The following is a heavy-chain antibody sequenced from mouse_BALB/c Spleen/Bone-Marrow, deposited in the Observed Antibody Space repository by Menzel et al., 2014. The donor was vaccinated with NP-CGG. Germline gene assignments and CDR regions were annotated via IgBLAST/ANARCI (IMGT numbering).Heavy chain of an antibody. CDR3: ARDGGLRGYAMDY. CDR1: GISITTGNYR. Sequence: VQLQQSGPGLVKPSQTVSLPCTVTGISITTGNYRWSWIRQFPGNKLEWIGYIYYSGTITYNPSLTSRTTITRDTSXNQFFLEMNSLTAEDTATYYCARDGGLRGYAMDYWGQGTSVTVSS. CDR2: IYYSGTI. V-gene: IGHV3-5*02. D-gene: IGHD2-4*01. J-gene: IGHJ4*01.